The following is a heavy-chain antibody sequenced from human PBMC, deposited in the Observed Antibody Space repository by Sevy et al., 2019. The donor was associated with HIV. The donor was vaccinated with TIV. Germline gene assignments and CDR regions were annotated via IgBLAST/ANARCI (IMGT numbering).Heavy chain of an antibody. CDR2: ISSRGSTI. CDR3: ARVRYTYGSYYFDY. V-gene: IGHV3-11*01. Sequence: GGSLRLSCAASEFTFSDYYISWIRQAPGKGLEWGTYISSRGSTIYYADSVKGRFTISRDNAKNSLYLQMNSLRAEDTAVYYCARVRYTYGSYYFDYWGQGTLVTVSS. J-gene: IGHJ4*02. D-gene: IGHD5-18*01. CDR1: EFTFSDYY.